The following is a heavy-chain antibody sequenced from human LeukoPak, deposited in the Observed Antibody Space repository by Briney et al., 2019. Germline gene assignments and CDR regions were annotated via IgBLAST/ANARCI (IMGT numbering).Heavy chain of an antibody. J-gene: IGHJ2*01. CDR1: GYTFTGYY. CDR3: ARAAAAMVTGWYFDL. Sequence: ASVKVSCKASGYTFTGYYMHWVRQAPGQGLEWMGWINPNSGGTNYAQKFQGRVTMTRDTSISTAYMALSRLRSDDTAVYYCARAAAAMVTGWYFDLWGRGTLVTVSS. D-gene: IGHD5-18*01. V-gene: IGHV1-2*02. CDR2: INPNSGGT.